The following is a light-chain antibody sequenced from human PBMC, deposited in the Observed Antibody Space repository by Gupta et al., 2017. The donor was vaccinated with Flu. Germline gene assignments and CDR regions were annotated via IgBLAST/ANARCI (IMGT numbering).Light chain of an antibody. CDR3: QQYGSSPLT. CDR2: GAS. V-gene: IGKV3-20*01. CDR1: QSVSSTY. J-gene: IGKJ5*01. Sequence: EIVLTQSPGTLSLSPGERATLSCRASQSVSSTYLAWYQQKPGQAPRLFIYGASSRATGLPDRFSGSGSGTDFTLTISRLEPEDFAVYYCQQYGSSPLTFGQGTRLEIK.